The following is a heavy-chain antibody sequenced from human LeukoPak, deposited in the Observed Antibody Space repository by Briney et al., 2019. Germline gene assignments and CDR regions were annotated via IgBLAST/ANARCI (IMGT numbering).Heavy chain of an antibody. CDR3: ARDFGLTGKVDY. J-gene: IGHJ4*02. D-gene: IGHD1-20*01. V-gene: IGHV3-64*01. CDR1: GFTFSRYA. Sequence: WGSLRLSCAASGFTFSRYAMHWVRQAPGKGLESVSAISSNGGSTYYANSVKGRFTISRDNSKNTLYLQMGSLRAEDLAVYYCARDFGLTGKVDYWGQGTLVTVSS. CDR2: ISSNGGST.